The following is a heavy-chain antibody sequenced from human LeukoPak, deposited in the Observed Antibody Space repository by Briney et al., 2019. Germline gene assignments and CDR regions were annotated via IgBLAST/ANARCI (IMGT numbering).Heavy chain of an antibody. CDR1: GFTFSSYW. D-gene: IGHD6-19*01. Sequence: GGSLRLSCAASGFTFSSYWMSWVRQAPGKGLEWVANIKQDGSEKYYVDSVKGRFTISRDNAKNSLYLQMNSLRAEDTAVYYCARSVSPRIAVAGTVLGVLAYYFDYWGQGTLVTVSS. V-gene: IGHV3-7*01. CDR2: IKQDGSEK. J-gene: IGHJ4*02. CDR3: ARSVSPRIAVAGTVLGVLAYYFDY.